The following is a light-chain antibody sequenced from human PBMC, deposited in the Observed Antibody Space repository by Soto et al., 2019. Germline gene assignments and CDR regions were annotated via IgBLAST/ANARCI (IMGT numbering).Light chain of an antibody. Sequence: ENALTQSPGTLSLSPGERATLSCRASQSVSSSYLAWYQQKPGQAPRLLFYGASRRATGIPDRFSGSGSGTDFTLTISRLEPEDFAVYYCQQHGSSPPTFGQGTKVEIK. CDR1: QSVSSSY. J-gene: IGKJ1*01. CDR3: QQHGSSPPT. V-gene: IGKV3-20*01. CDR2: GAS.